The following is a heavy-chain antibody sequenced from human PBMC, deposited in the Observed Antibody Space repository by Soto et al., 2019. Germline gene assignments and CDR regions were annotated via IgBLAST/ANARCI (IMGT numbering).Heavy chain of an antibody. J-gene: IGHJ2*01. CDR1: GFTFSSYG. D-gene: IGHD6-19*01. CDR3: AKAGAGYSSGWYFGWYFDL. CDR2: ISYDGSNK. Sequence: QVQLVESGGGVVQPGRSLRLSCAASGFTFSSYGMHWVRQAPGKGLEWVAVISYDGSNKYYADSVKGRFTISRDNSKNTLYLQMNSLRAEDTAVYYCAKAGAGYSSGWYFGWYFDLWGRGTLVTVSS. V-gene: IGHV3-30*18.